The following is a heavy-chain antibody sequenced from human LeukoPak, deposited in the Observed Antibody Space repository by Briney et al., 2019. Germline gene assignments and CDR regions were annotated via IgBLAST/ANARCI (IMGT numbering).Heavy chain of an antibody. D-gene: IGHD1-26*01. CDR1: GYSFTSYW. CDR2: IYPGDSDT. J-gene: IGHJ5*02. CDR3: ARVPRRWELLGNCFDP. Sequence: ESLKISCKGSGYSFTSYWIGWVRHMPGKGLEGMGIIYPGDSDTRYSPSFQGQVTISADKSISTAYLQWSSLKAADTAMYYCARVPRRWELLGNCFDPWGQGTLVTVSS. V-gene: IGHV5-51*01.